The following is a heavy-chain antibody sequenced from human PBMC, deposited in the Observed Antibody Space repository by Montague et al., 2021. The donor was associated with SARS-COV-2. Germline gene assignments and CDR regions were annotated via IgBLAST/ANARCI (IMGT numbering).Heavy chain of an antibody. CDR1: GFTFSRSA. D-gene: IGHD3-10*01. CDR2: IYNTATST. J-gene: IGHJ4*01. V-gene: IGHV3-23*03. CDR3: AKVGDYFGDPKHYFDL. Sequence: SLRLSCAASGFTFSRSAMTWVRQAPGKGLEWISVIYNTATSTYYADSVKGRFTISRDDSKNTLSLHMNSLRVDDTAAYYCAKVGDYFGDPKHYFDLWGPGTLFTVSS.